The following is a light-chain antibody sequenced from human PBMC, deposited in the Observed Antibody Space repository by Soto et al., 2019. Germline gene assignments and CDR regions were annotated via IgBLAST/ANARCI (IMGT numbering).Light chain of an antibody. J-gene: IGLJ1*01. V-gene: IGLV2-14*03. Sequence: QSVLTQPASVSGSPGQSITISCTGTSSDVGGYDFVSWYQQHPGKAPKLMIYDVSSRPSGVSNRFSGSKSGNTASLTISGLQAGDEADYYCSSYRSNSALYVFGTGTKLTVL. CDR1: SSDVGGYDF. CDR3: SSYRSNSALYV. CDR2: DVS.